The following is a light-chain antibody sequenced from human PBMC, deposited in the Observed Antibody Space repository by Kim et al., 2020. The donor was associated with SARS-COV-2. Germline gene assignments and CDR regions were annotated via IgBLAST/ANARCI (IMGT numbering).Light chain of an antibody. CDR1: QSISSW. Sequence: DIQMTQSPSTLSASVGDRVTITCRASQSISSWLAWYQQKPGRAPKLLMYKASTLESGVPLRFSGSGSGTEFTLTISSLQPDDFATYYCQQYNSYSYTFGQGTKLEIK. J-gene: IGKJ2*01. CDR3: QQYNSYSYT. V-gene: IGKV1-5*03. CDR2: KAS.